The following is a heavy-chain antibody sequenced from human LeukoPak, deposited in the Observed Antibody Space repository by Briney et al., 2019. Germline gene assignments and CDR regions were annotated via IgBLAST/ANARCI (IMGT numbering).Heavy chain of an antibody. CDR2: IWYDGSNK. CDR1: GFTFSRYG. CDR3: AKESRESSSWFL. Sequence: GGSLRLSCAASGFTFSRYGMHWVRQAPGKGLEWVAVIWYDGSNKNYADSVKGRFSISRDNSKNTLYLQMNSLRAEDTAVYYCAKESRESSSWFLWGQGTLVTVSS. J-gene: IGHJ4*02. D-gene: IGHD6-6*01. V-gene: IGHV3-33*06.